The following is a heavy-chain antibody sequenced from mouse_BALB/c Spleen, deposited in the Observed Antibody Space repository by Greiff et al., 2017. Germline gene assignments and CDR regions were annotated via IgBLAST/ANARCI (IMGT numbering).Heavy chain of an antibody. J-gene: IGHJ2*01. CDR2: IWGDGST. CDR1: GFSLTGYG. Sequence: VQLQESGPGLVAPSQSLSITCTVSGFSLTGYGVNWVRQPPGKGLEWLGMIWGDGSTDYNSALKSRLSISKDNSKSQVFLKMNSLQTDDTARYYCAREGGYYGSIFDYWGQGTTLTVSS. CDR3: AREGGYYGSIFDY. V-gene: IGHV2-6-7*01. D-gene: IGHD1-1*01.